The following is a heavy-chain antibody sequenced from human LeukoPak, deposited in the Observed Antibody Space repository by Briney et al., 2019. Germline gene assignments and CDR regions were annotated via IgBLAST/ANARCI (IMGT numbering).Heavy chain of an antibody. CDR2: INHSGST. J-gene: IGHJ3*02. D-gene: IGHD1-26*01. Sequence: SETLSLTCAVYGGSFSGYYWSWIRQPPGKGLEWIGEINHSGSTNYNPSLKNRVTISVDTSNNQFSLKLSSVTAADTAVYYWARDGGSYGGQYAFDIWGQGTMVTVSS. CDR1: GGSFSGYY. V-gene: IGHV4-34*01. CDR3: ARDGGSYGGQYAFDI.